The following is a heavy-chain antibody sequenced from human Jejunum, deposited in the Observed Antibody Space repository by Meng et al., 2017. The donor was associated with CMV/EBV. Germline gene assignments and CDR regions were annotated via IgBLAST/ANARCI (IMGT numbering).Heavy chain of an antibody. Sequence: VSGRSISTYYLNWIRQPPGKGGKGLEWIGYIYYSGTTYYNPSLKSRVTISVDTAKNQFSLKLNSVTAADTAVYFCARAHNDYSINSWGQGTLVTVSS. CDR2: IYYSGTT. V-gene: IGHV4-59*01. CDR1: GRSISTYY. D-gene: IGHD4-11*01. J-gene: IGHJ5*02. CDR3: ARAHNDYSINS.